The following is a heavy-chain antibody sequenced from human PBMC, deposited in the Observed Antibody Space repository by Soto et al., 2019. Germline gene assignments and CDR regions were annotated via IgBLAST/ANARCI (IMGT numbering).Heavy chain of an antibody. CDR3: ARDGYNYRRLSYFDY. CDR1: GGTFSSYA. D-gene: IGHD5-12*01. J-gene: IGHJ4*02. CDR2: IIPIFGTA. Sequence: GASVKVSCKASGGTFSSYAISWVRQAPGQGLEWMGGIIPIFGTANYAQKFQGRVTITADESTSTAYMELSSLRSEDTAVYYCARDGYNYRRLSYFDYWGQGTLVTVSS. V-gene: IGHV1-69*13.